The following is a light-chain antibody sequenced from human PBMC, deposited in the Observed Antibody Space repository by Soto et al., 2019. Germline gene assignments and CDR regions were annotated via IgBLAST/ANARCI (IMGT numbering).Light chain of an antibody. J-gene: IGLJ2*01. CDR3: QSYDTSLSGVI. V-gene: IGLV1-40*01. Sequence: QSVLTQTPSVSGAPRQKITMSCTGSSSNIGAGYDVHWYQQLPGAAPRLLIYADNNRPSGVPDRFSASNSGTSASLAITGLQGEDEAVYYCQSYDTSLSGVIFGAGTKLTVL. CDR1: SSNIGAGYD. CDR2: ADN.